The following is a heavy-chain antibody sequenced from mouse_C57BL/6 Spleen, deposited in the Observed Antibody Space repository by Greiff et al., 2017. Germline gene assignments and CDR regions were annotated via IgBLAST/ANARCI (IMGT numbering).Heavy chain of an antibody. CDR1: GYTFTDYY. V-gene: IGHV1-26*01. CDR2: ITPNNGGT. J-gene: IGHJ3*01. CDR3: ARMGDYDGAWFAY. D-gene: IGHD2-4*01. Sequence: EVQLQQSGPELVKPGASVKISCKASGYTFTDYYMNWVKQSHGKSLEWIGDITPNNGGTSSNQKLQGKATLTVDKSSSTAYMELRSLTSEYSAVYDCARMGDYDGAWFAYWGQGTLVTVSA.